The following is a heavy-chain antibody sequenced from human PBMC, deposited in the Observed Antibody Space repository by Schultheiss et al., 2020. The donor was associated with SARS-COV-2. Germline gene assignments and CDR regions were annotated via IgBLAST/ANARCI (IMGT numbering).Heavy chain of an antibody. CDR3: ARDYGRDSSSPDI. CDR2: IYSGGST. J-gene: IGHJ4*02. V-gene: IGHV3-66*01. D-gene: IGHD6-6*01. CDR1: GFTFSSYA. Sequence: GGSLRLSCAASGFTFSSYAMSWVRQAPGKGLEWVSVIYSGGSTYYADSVKGRFTISRDNSKNTLYLQMNSLRAEDTAVYYCARDYGRDSSSPDIWGQGTLVTVSS.